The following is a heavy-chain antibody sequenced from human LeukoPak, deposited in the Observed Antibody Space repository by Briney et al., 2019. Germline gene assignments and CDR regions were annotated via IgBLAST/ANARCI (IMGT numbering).Heavy chain of an antibody. D-gene: IGHD1/OR15-1a*01. CDR3: AAKNTWTYGMDV. CDR2: ISFNGRNT. J-gene: IGHJ6*02. V-gene: IGHV3-23*01. CDR1: GFNFADSA. Sequence: PGGSLRLSCAASGFNFADSAMSWVRQTPRKGLEWVSLISFNGRNTYYGDSVKGRFTISRDNSKNTLYLQMNSLRAEDTAVYYCAAKNTWTYGMDVWGQGTTVTVSS.